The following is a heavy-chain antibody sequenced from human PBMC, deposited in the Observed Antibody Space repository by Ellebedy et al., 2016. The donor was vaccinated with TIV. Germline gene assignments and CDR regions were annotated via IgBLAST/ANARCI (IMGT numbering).Heavy chain of an antibody. Sequence: GGSLRLSXAVFGFAFSSYALSWVRQAPGKGLEWVSAISCSGGSTYYADPAKGRFTIPRDNSKNTLYLQMNSLRAEDTAVYYCAKGEGSGKGGRKQNCFDPWGQGTLVTVSS. J-gene: IGHJ5*02. D-gene: IGHD3-10*01. CDR1: GFAFSSYA. CDR3: AKGEGSGKGGRKQNCFDP. V-gene: IGHV3-23*01. CDR2: ISCSGGST.